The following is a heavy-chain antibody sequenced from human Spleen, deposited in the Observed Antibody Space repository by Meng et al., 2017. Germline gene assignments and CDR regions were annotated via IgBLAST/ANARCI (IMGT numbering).Heavy chain of an antibody. V-gene: IGHV4-4*02. CDR3: VRNEGYSFGA. CDR1: GGSISSNNW. D-gene: IGHD2-21*01. Sequence: QVQLEASGPGLVKPWGTLALVCAVSGGSISSNNWGSSVRQPPGKGLGWIGDIYHSGSTNYNPSLKSRVTISLDKSKNQFSLNVNSVTAADTAVYYCVRNEGYSFGAWGQGTLVTVSS. J-gene: IGHJ5*02. CDR2: IYHSGST.